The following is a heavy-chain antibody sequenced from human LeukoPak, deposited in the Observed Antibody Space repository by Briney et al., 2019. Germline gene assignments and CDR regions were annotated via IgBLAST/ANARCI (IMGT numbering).Heavy chain of an antibody. CDR1: GGSFSGYY. V-gene: IGHV4-34*01. CDR3: ARGPGHCSSTSCYDFFLGWFDP. D-gene: IGHD2-2*01. CDR2: INHSGST. J-gene: IGHJ5*02. Sequence: SETLSLTCAVYGGSFSGYYWSWIRQPPGKGLEWIGEINHSGSTNYNPSLKSRVTISVDTSKNQFSLKLSSVTAADTAVYYCARGPGHCSSTSCYDFFLGWFDPWGQGTLVTVSS.